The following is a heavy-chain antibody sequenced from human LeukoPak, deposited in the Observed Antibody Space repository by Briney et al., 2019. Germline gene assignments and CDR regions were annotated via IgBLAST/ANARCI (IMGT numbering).Heavy chain of an antibody. V-gene: IGHV4-39*01. CDR1: GGSISSSSYY. CDR3: ARVTAYDGSGYYKYYFDY. J-gene: IGHJ4*02. CDR2: IYYSGST. Sequence: PSETLSLTCTVSGGSISSSSYYWGWIRQPPGKGLEWIGSIYYSGSTYYNPSLKGRVTISVDTSKNQFSLKLSSVTAADTAVYYCARVTAYDGSGYYKYYFDYWGQGTLVTVSS. D-gene: IGHD3-22*01.